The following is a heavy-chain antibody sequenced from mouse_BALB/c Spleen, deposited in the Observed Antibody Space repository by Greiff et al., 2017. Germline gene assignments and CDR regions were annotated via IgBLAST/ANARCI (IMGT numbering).Heavy chain of an antibody. CDR2: INPSTGYT. V-gene: IGHV1-7*01. Sequence: VQLQESGAELAKPGASVKMSCKASGYTFTSYWMHWVKQRPGQGLEWIGYINPSTGYTEYNQKFKDKATLTADKSSSTAYMQLSSLTSEDSAVYYCARDTTAHYWGQGTTLTVSS. D-gene: IGHD1-2*01. CDR1: GYTFTSYW. J-gene: IGHJ2*01. CDR3: ARDTTAHY.